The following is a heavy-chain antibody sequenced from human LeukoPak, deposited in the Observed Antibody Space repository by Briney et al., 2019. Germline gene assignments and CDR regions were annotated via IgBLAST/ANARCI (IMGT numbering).Heavy chain of an antibody. CDR1: GGSINSYY. D-gene: IGHD3-10*01. Sequence: SETLFLTCTVSGGSINSYYWSWIRQPPGKGLEWIGHVFYTGSSNYNPSLKSRVTISLDRSNKHFSLRLTSVTAADTAVYYCARAGPWQIDPWGQGALVTVSS. V-gene: IGHV4-59*01. CDR2: VFYTGSS. CDR3: ARAGPWQIDP. J-gene: IGHJ5*02.